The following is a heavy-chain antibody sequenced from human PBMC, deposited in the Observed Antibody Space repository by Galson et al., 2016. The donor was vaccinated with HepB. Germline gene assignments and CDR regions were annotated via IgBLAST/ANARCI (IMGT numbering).Heavy chain of an antibody. CDR1: GFSLSSHGMC. J-gene: IGHJ4*02. V-gene: IGHV2-70*11. CDR2: IDWDDDK. CDR3: ARMENGFGFDY. D-gene: IGHD3-16*01. Sequence: PALVTPPQTLTLTCTFSGFSLSSHGMCVSWIRQPPGKALEWLARIDWDDDKYYRSSLQTRLTISKDTSKNQVVLRLTNVDPADTATYYCARMENGFGFDYCGQGALVTVSS.